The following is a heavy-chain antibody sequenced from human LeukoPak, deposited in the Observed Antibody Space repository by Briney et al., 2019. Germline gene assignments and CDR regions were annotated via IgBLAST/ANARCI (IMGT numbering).Heavy chain of an antibody. Sequence: ASVKVSCKASGYTFTGYYMHWVRQAPGQGLEWMGWINPNSGGTNYALKFQGRVTMTRDTSISTAYMELSRLRSDDTAVYYCARVRRDQVVHYYFDYWGQGTLVTVSS. CDR3: ARVRRDQVVHYYFDY. CDR1: GYTFTGYY. CDR2: INPNSGGT. D-gene: IGHD2-15*01. J-gene: IGHJ4*02. V-gene: IGHV1-2*02.